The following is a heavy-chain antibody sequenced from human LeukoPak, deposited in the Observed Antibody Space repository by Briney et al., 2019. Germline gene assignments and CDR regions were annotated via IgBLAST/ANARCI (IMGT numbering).Heavy chain of an antibody. CDR2: MNPNSGNT. Sequence: ASVKVSCKASRYTFTSYDINWVRQATGQGLEWMGWMNPNSGNTGYAQKFQGRVTMTRNTSISTAYMELSSLRSEDTAVYYCAKANRGVTGTYYYYYMDVWGKGTTVTVSS. CDR3: AKANRGVTGTYYYYYMDV. CDR1: RYTFTSYD. V-gene: IGHV1-8*01. D-gene: IGHD1-20*01. J-gene: IGHJ6*03.